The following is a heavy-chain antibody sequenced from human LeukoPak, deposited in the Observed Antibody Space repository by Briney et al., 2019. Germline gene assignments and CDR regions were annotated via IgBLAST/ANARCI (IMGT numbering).Heavy chain of an antibody. V-gene: IGHV4-30-4*01. CDR2: IYYSGST. CDR3: ARARDNWNYFWYWFDP. J-gene: IGHJ5*02. Sequence: KTSQTLSLTCTVPGGSISSGDYYWSWIRQPPGKGLEWIGYIYYSGSTYSNPSLKSRVTISVDTSKNQFSLKLSSVTAADTAVYYCARARDNWNYFWYWFDPWGRGTLVTVSS. CDR1: GGSISSGDYY. D-gene: IGHD1-7*01.